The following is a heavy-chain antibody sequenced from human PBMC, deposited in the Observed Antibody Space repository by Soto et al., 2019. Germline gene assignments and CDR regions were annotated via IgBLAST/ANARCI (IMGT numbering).Heavy chain of an antibody. Sequence: PGGSLRLSCAASGFIFNNYAINWVRQVPGKGLEWVCGITGRGGRTFYADSMKGRFTISRDNSKNTVYLQMTNVRVEDTAIYYCANPSHSGDYAGSFDSWGQGTLVTVSS. CDR3: ANPSHSGDYAGSFDS. J-gene: IGHJ4*02. CDR2: ITGRGGRT. D-gene: IGHD4-17*01. V-gene: IGHV3-23*01. CDR1: GFIFNNYA.